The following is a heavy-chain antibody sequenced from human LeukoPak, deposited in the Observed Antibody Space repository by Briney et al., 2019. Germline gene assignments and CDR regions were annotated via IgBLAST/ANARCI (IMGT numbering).Heavy chain of an antibody. J-gene: IGHJ6*02. Sequence: GESLKISCKGSGYRFTSYWIGWVRQMPGKGLEWMGIIYPGDSDTRYSPSFQGQVTISADKSIRTAYLQWSSLKASDTAMYYCARRMAVVVPGDGIPLGYYGMDVWGQGTTVTVSS. CDR1: GYRFTSYW. CDR3: ARRMAVVVPGDGIPLGYYGMDV. D-gene: IGHD2-2*01. CDR2: IYPGDSDT. V-gene: IGHV5-51*01.